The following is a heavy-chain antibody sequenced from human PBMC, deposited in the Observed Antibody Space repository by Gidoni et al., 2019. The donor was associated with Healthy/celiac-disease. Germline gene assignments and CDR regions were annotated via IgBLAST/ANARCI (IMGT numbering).Heavy chain of an antibody. V-gene: IGHV1-18*01. CDR3: ARDSSGWYVDYYYYGMDV. CDR2: ISAYNGNT. J-gene: IGHJ6*02. CDR1: GYTFTSYG. Sequence: QVQLVQSGAEAKKPGASVKVSCKASGYTFTSYGISWVRQAPGQGLEWMGWISAYNGNTNYAQKLQGRVTMTTDTSTSTAYMELRSLRSDDTAVYYCARDSSGWYVDYYYYGMDVWGQGTTVTVSS. D-gene: IGHD6-19*01.